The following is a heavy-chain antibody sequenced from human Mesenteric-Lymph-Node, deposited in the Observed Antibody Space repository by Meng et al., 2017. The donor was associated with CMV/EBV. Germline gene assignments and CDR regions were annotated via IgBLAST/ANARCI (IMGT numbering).Heavy chain of an antibody. V-gene: IGHV4-34*01. CDR2: INHSGST. CDR3: ARGSSYDILTGYFDY. D-gene: IGHD3-9*01. J-gene: IGHJ4*02. Sequence: QVQFTTGGAGLLKPSGTLSVTCAVYGGSFSGYYWNWIRQSPEKGLEWIGEINHSGSTTYNPSFTSRIIISVDTSTNQISLNMSSVTAADTAVYYCARGSSYDILTGYFDYWGQGALVTVSS. CDR1: GGSFSGYY.